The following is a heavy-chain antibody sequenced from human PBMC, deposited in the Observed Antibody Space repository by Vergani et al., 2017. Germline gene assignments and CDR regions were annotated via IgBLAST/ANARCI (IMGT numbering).Heavy chain of an antibody. J-gene: IGHJ6*02. D-gene: IGHD2-15*01. CDR2: ISGSGGST. CDR3: ARDSGGSSSYYYYGMDV. CDR1: GFTFSSYA. V-gene: IGHV3-23*01. Sequence: EVQLLESGGGLVQPGGSLRLSCAASGFTFSSYAMSWVRQAPGKGLEWVSAISGSGGSTYYADSVKGRFTISRDNSKNTLYLQMNSLRAEATAVYYCARDSGGSSSYYYYGMDVRGQGTTVTVSS.